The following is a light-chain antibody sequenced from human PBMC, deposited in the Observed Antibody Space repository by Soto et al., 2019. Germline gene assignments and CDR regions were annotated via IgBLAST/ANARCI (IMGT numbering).Light chain of an antibody. V-gene: IGLV6-57*04. CDR1: GGSIASYY. CDR3: QAYDSSSYVV. CDR2: EFD. Sequence: LTQPHSVSESPGKTVTISCTRSGGSIASYYVQCYQQRPGRAPTTVIYEFDHRPSGVPDRFSGSIDRSSNSASLTVAVQKTEDEADYYCQAYDSSSYVVFGGGTKLTVL. J-gene: IGLJ2*01.